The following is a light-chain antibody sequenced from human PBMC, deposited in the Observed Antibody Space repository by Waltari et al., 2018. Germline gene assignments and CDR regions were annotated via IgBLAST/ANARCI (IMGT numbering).Light chain of an antibody. Sequence: EIVLTQSPGTLSLSPGERATLSCRASQSVGSSHLAWYQQKPGQTPRRLIYGASIRATGIPDRFSGSGSGTDFTLTISRLEPEDSVMYYCQQYYFSPRTFGQGTKVEIK. CDR1: QSVGSSH. CDR3: QQYYFSPRT. V-gene: IGKV3-20*01. CDR2: GAS. J-gene: IGKJ1*01.